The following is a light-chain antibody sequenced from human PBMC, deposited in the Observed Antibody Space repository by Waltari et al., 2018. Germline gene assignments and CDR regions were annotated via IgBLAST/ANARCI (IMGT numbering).Light chain of an antibody. CDR1: QTVRTTY. Sequence: EIVLTQSPGTLSLYPGDSATLSCRASQTVRTTYLAWYQQKPGQAPTLLIYGASSRATGIPDRFSGSGSGTDFSLTISSLEPEDCAVYYCQQYDISPLTFGGGTKVEIK. CDR2: GAS. CDR3: QQYDISPLT. J-gene: IGKJ4*01. V-gene: IGKV3-20*01.